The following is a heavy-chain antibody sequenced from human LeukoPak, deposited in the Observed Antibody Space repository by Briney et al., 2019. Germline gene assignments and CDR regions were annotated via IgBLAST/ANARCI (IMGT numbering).Heavy chain of an antibody. Sequence: GGSLRLSCAASGFTFSNAWMSWVRQAPGKGLEWVGRIKSKTDGGTTDYAAPVKDRFTISRDDSKNTLYLQMNSLKTEDTAVYYCTTRADDGVMGYWGQGTLVTVSS. D-gene: IGHD3-16*01. J-gene: IGHJ4*02. CDR1: GFTFSNAW. CDR3: TTRADDGVMGY. V-gene: IGHV3-15*01. CDR2: IKSKTDGGTT.